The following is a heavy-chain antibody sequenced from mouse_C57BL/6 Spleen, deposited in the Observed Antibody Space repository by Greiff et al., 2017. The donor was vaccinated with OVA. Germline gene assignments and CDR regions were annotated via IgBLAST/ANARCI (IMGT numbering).Heavy chain of an antibody. CDR1: GYTFTDYN. D-gene: IGHD4-1*01. CDR2: INPNNGGT. CDR3: ARNGWDGFAD. J-gene: IGHJ3*01. Sequence: VHVKQSGPELVKPGASVKIPCKASGYTFTDYNMDWVKQSHGKSLEWIGDINPNNGGTIYNQKFKGKATLTVDKSSSTAYMELRSLTSEDTAVYYCARNGWDGFADWGQGTLVTVSA. V-gene: IGHV1-18*01.